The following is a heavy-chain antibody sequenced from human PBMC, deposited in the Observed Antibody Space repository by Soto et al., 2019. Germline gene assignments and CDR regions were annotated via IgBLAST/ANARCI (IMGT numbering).Heavy chain of an antibody. CDR1: GGSISSGGHY. D-gene: IGHD5-18*01. Sequence: LSLTCTVSGGSISSGGHYWSRIRQHPGKGLEWIGYFSYSGNTYYSPSLKSRVTISVDTSKNQFSLKLSSVTAADTAVYYCARDRHNYGPLFDYWGQGTLVTVSS. J-gene: IGHJ4*02. V-gene: IGHV4-31*03. CDR3: ARDRHNYGPLFDY. CDR2: FSYSGNT.